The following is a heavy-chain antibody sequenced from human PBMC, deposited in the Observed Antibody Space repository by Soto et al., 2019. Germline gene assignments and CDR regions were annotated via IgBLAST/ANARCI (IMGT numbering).Heavy chain of an antibody. J-gene: IGHJ4*02. V-gene: IGHV3-23*01. CDR1: GFTFSSYA. D-gene: IGHD3-3*01. CDR3: AKDFGVLTYGFDY. Sequence: PGGSLRLSCSASGFTFSSYAMSWVRQAPGKGLEWVSSISGGGGNTNYADSVKGRFTISRDKSKNMVYLQMNSLRAEDTAVYYCAKDFGVLTYGFDYWGQGTLVTVSS. CDR2: ISGGGGNT.